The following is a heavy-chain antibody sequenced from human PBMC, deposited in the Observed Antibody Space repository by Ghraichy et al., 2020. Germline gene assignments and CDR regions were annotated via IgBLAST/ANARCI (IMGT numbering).Heavy chain of an antibody. CDR3: ARGRDTAMVTGVDV. Sequence: SETLSLTCAVYGGSFSGYYWSWIRQPPGKGLEWIGEINHSGSTNYNPSIKSRVTISVDTSKNQFSLKLSSVTAADTAVYYCARGRDTAMVTGVDVWGKGTTVTVSS. D-gene: IGHD5-18*01. V-gene: IGHV4-34*01. CDR1: GGSFSGYY. J-gene: IGHJ6*04. CDR2: INHSGST.